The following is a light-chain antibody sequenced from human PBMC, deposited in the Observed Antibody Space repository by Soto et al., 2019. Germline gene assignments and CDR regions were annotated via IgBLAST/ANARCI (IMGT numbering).Light chain of an antibody. CDR2: GAS. CDR3: QQYHNWPPQYT. Sequence: EIVMTQSPASLSVSPGDGATLSCRASQTVASNVAWYQQKPGQGPRLLIHGASTRAAGVPARFSGSGSGTDFTLTICSLQSDDFSVYYCQQYHNWPPQYTFGQVTKLLIK. V-gene: IGKV3-15*01. CDR1: QTVASN. J-gene: IGKJ2*01.